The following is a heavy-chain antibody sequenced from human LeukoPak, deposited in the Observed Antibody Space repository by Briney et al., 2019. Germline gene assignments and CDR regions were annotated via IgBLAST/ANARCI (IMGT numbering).Heavy chain of an antibody. D-gene: IGHD5-18*01. CDR2: ISGSGGST. Sequence: GGSLRLSCAASGFTFSNYVMSWVRQAPGKGLEWVSTISGSGGSTFYADSVKGRFTVSRDNSKNTLYLQMNSLRVEDTAVYYCAKVDGYSYGLYYFDYRGQGTLVPVSS. V-gene: IGHV3-23*01. J-gene: IGHJ4*02. CDR3: AKVDGYSYGLYYFDY. CDR1: GFTFSNYV.